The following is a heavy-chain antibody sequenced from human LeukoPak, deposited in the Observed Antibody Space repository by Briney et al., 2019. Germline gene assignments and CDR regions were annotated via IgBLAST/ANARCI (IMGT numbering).Heavy chain of an antibody. D-gene: IGHD2-21*02. CDR2: INHSGST. CDR3: ARVRYCGGDCS. J-gene: IGHJ5*01. Sequence: SETLSLTCAVYGGSFSGYYWSWIRQPPGKGLEWIGEINHSGSTNYNPSLKSRVTISVDTSKNQFSLKLSSVTAADTAVYYCARVRYCGGDCSWGHGTLVTVSS. CDR1: GGSFSGYY. V-gene: IGHV4-34*01.